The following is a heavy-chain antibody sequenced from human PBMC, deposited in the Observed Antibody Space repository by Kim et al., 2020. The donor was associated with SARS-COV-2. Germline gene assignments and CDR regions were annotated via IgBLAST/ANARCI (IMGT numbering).Heavy chain of an antibody. D-gene: IGHD5-12*01. V-gene: IGHV3-11*04. CDR3: ARAKGEMATNAPFDY. J-gene: IGHJ4*02. Sequence: TGKGRFTISKDKAKNSLYLQMNSLRAEDTAVYYCARAKGEMATNAPFDYWGQGTLVTVSS.